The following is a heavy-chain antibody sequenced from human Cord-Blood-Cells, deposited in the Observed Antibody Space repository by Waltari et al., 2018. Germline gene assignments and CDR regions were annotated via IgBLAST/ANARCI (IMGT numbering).Heavy chain of an antibody. D-gene: IGHD6-13*01. CDR1: GGSFSGYS. J-gene: IGHJ4*02. CDR2: INHSGST. V-gene: IGHV4-34*01. CDR3: ARAIAAAGTGY. Sequence: QVQLQQWGAGLLKPSETLSLTCAVYGGSFSGYSWSWIRQPPGKGLEWIGEINHSGSTNYNPSLKSRVTISVDTSKNQFSLKLSSVTAADTAVYYCARAIAAAGTGYWGQGTLVTVSS.